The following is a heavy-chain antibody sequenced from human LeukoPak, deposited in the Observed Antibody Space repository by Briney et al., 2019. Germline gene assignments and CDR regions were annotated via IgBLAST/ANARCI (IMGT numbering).Heavy chain of an antibody. CDR3: ARDLGGWYFDY. Sequence: GGSLRLSCAASGFTFSSYGMHWVRQAPGKGLEWVAVILYDGSNKYYADSVKGRFTISRDNAKNSLYLQMNSLRAEDTAVYYCARDLGGWYFDYWGQGTLVTVSS. V-gene: IGHV3-30*03. J-gene: IGHJ4*02. D-gene: IGHD2-15*01. CDR2: ILYDGSNK. CDR1: GFTFSSYG.